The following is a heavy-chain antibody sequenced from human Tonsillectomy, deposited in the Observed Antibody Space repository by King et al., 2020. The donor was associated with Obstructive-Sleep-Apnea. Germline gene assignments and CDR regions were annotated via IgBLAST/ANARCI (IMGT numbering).Heavy chain of an antibody. CDR2: ISWDGSST. Sequence: VQLVESGGVVVQPGGSLRLSCAASGFSFDDYAMHWVRQAPGKGLEWVSVISWDGSSTYYADSVKGRFTISRDNSKNSLYLQMNSLRVEDTALYYCAKDITVSDILTGYYYYGMDVWGQGTTVIVSS. CDR1: GFSFDDYA. CDR3: AKDITVSDILTGYYYYGMDV. J-gene: IGHJ6*02. D-gene: IGHD3-9*01. V-gene: IGHV3-43D*03.